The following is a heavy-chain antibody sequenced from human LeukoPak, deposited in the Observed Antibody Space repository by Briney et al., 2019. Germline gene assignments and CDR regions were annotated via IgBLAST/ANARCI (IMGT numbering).Heavy chain of an antibody. CDR3: TRSVYYDILTGYYWEDY. CDR2: IRSKANSYAT. V-gene: IGHV3-73*01. J-gene: IGHJ4*02. D-gene: IGHD3-9*01. CDR1: GFTFSGSA. Sequence: PGGSLRLSCAASGFTFSGSAMHWVRQASGKGLEWVGRIRSKANSYATAYAASVKGRFTTSRDDSKNTAYLQMNSLKTEDTAVYYCTRSVYYDILTGYYWEDYWGQGTLVTVSS.